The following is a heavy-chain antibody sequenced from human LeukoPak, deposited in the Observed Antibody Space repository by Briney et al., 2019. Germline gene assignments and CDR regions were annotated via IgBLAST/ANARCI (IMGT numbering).Heavy chain of an antibody. D-gene: IGHD1-1*01. J-gene: IGHJ4*02. Sequence: SETLSLTCTVSGGSISSYYWSWIRQPPGKGLEWIGYIYYSGSTDYNPSLQSRVTISVDTSKSQFSLKLSSVTAADTAVYYCARLTRRSGNYFDYWGQGTLVTVSS. CDR1: GGSISSYY. V-gene: IGHV4-59*01. CDR2: IYYSGST. CDR3: ARLTRRSGNYFDY.